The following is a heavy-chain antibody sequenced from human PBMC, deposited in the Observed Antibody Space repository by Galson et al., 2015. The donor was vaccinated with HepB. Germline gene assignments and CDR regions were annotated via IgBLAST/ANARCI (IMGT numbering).Heavy chain of an antibody. CDR1: GFTFRNYA. CDR2: ISYHGSNK. V-gene: IGHV3-30-3*01. CDR3: ARDRGGNSWYGDFDY. Sequence: SLRLSCAGSGFTFRNYAVHWVRQAPGKGLEWVAVISYHGSNKQYADSVKGRFTISRDNFENTVYLQMNSLRAEDTAVYYCARDRGGNSWYGDFDYWGQGTLVTVSS. J-gene: IGHJ4*02. D-gene: IGHD6-13*01.